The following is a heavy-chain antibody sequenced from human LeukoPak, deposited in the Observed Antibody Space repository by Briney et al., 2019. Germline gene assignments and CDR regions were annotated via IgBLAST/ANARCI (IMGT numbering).Heavy chain of an antibody. Sequence: GGSLRLSCAASGFTFSSYWMHWVRQGPGKGLVWVSRISTDGSSKDYADSVKGRFTISIENAKNTLCLQMNSLRAEDTAVYYCARTRPLPIAGGFDTWGQGSLVTVSS. CDR2: ISTDGSSK. CDR1: GFTFSSYW. D-gene: IGHD3-16*01. V-gene: IGHV3-74*01. J-gene: IGHJ5*02. CDR3: ARTRPLPIAGGFDT.